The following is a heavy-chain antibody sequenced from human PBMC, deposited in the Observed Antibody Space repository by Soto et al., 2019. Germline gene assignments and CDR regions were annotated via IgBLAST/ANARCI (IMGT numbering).Heavy chain of an antibody. CDR1: GFTVSSNY. V-gene: IGHV3-53*01. CDR2: IYSGGST. J-gene: IGHJ3*02. D-gene: IGHD6-13*01. Sequence: GGSLRLSCAASGFTVSSNYMSWVRQAPGKGLEWVSVIYSGGSTYYADSVKGRFTISRDNSKNTLYLQMNSLRAEDTAVYYCFIAAAGTTDHAFDIWGQGTMVTVSS. CDR3: FIAAAGTTDHAFDI.